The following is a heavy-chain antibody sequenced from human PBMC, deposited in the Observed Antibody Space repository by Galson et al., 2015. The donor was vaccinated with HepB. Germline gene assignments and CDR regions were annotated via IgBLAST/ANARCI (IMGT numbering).Heavy chain of an antibody. CDR3: AKDQEAERYFDWVCDH. CDR2: ISYDGNNK. J-gene: IGHJ4*02. V-gene: IGHV3-30*09. Sequence: SLRLSCAASGFSFSDFAMHWVRQAPGKGLEWVSTISYDGNNKYYVDSVKSRFAISRDISKNTLYLQMNSLRAEDTAVYYCAKDQEAERYFDWVCDHWGQGTLVTVSS. CDR1: GFSFSDFA. D-gene: IGHD3-9*01.